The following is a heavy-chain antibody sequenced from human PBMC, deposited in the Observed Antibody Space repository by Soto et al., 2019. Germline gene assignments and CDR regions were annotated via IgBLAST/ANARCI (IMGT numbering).Heavy chain of an antibody. CDR1: GGTFSSYT. CDR2: IIPSLGIA. J-gene: IGHJ6*03. CDR3: ARDMITMVRGEDYVSYMDV. V-gene: IGHV1-69*08. Sequence: QVQLVQSGAEVKKPGSSVKVSCKASGGTFSSYTISWVRQAPGQGLEWMGRIIPSLGIANYAQKFQGRVTITADKSTSTAYMEQSSRRSEDTAVYYSARDMITMVRGEDYVSYMDVWGKGTTVTGTS. D-gene: IGHD3-10*01.